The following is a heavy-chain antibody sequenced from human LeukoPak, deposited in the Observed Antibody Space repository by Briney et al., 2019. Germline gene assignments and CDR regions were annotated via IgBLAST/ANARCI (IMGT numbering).Heavy chain of an antibody. J-gene: IGHJ4*02. CDR2: INPSDSDT. CDR1: GYSFTNYW. V-gene: IGHV5-51*01. Sequence: GESLKISCKGSGYSFTNYWIAWVRQMPGRGLEWMVIINPSDSDTRYSPSFQGQVTISADKSISAAYLQWSSLKASDSAMYYCARAWNFDYWGQGTLVTVSS. D-gene: IGHD1-1*01. CDR3: ARAWNFDY.